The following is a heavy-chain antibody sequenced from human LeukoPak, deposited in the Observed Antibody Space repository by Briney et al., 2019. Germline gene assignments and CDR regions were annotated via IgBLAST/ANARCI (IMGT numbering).Heavy chain of an antibody. V-gene: IGHV4-34*01. J-gene: IGHJ3*02. D-gene: IGHD1-7*01. Sequence: PSETLSLTCAVYGGSFSGYYWSWIRQPPGKGLEWIGEINHSGSTNYNPSLKSRVTISVDTSKNQFSLKLSSVTAADTAVYYCARIRARYLTGTKTRAFDIWGQGTMVTVSS. CDR1: GGSFSGYY. CDR3: ARIRARYLTGTKTRAFDI. CDR2: INHSGST.